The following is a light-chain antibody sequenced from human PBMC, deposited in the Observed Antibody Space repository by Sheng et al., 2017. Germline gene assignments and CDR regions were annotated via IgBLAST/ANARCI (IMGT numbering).Light chain of an antibody. CDR1: NIEIKS. CDR3: QVWDSSSPYV. CDR2: DTS. V-gene: IGLV3-21*02. J-gene: IGLJ1*01. Sequence: SYVLTQPPSVSVAPGHTARITCGGDNIEIKSVHWYQKKPGQAPVXVIYDTSDRPSGISDRFSGFIFGNAATLSIFNVEAGDEADYYCQVWDSSSPYVFGTGTKFTVL.